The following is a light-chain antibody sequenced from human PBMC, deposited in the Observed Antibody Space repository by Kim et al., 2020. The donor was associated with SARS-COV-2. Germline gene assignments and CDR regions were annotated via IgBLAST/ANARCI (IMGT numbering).Light chain of an antibody. J-gene: IGLJ2*01. V-gene: IGLV1-51*01. CDR3: GTWDSSLNGLV. CDR2: DNN. CDR1: SSNIGQNY. Sequence: GQKVTISGSGSSSNIGQNYVSWYQQLPGTAPKLLIYDNNKRHSGIPDRFSGSKSGTSATLGITGLQTGDEADYYCGTWDSSLNGLVFGGGTQLTVL.